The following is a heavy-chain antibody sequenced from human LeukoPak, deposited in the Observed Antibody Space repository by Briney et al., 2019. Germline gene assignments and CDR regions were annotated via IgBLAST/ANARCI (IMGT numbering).Heavy chain of an antibody. V-gene: IGHV2-5*01. CDR2: IYWNDDK. CDR1: GFSLTTSGVG. Sequence: ESGPTLVKPTQTLTLTCTFSGFSLTTSGVGVGWIRQPPGKALEWLALIYWNDDKRYSPSLKSRLTITKDTSKNRVVLTMTNMDPVDTATYYCARSNYPFDYWGQGTLVTVSS. CDR3: ARSNYPFDY. D-gene: IGHD1-7*01. J-gene: IGHJ4*02.